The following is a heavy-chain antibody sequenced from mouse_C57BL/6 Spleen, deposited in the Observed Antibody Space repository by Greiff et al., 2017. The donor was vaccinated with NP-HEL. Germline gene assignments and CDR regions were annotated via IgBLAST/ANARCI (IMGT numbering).Heavy chain of an antibody. CDR3: TGFYYGSKGGY. D-gene: IGHD1-1*01. Sequence: EVQLQQSGAELVRPGASVKLSCTASGFNIKDDYMHWVKQRPEQGLEWIGWIDPENGDTEYASKFQGKATITADTSSNPAYLQLSSLTSEDTAVYYCTGFYYGSKGGYWGQGTTLTVSS. CDR2: IDPENGDT. J-gene: IGHJ2*01. V-gene: IGHV14-4*01. CDR1: GFNIKDDY.